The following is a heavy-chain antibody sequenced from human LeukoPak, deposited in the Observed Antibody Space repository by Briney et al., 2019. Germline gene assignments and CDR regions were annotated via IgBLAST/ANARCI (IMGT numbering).Heavy chain of an antibody. CDR1: GGSFSGYY. V-gene: IGHV4-34*01. D-gene: IGHD3-10*01. Sequence: SETLSLTCAVYGGSFSGYYWSWIRQSPGKGLEWIGEINHSGSTNYNPSLKSRVTISVDTSKNQFSLKLSSVTAADTAVYYCATFGSEGHNYYYYYYMDVWGKGTTVTVSS. CDR3: ATFGSEGHNYYYYYYMDV. J-gene: IGHJ6*03. CDR2: INHSGST.